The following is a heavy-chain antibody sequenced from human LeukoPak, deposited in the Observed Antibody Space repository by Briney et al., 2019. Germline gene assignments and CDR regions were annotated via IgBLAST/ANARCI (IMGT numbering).Heavy chain of an antibody. J-gene: IGHJ4*02. CDR2: IYYSGST. CDR1: GGSISSGGYY. D-gene: IGHD3-22*01. Sequence: PSETLSLTCTVSGGSISSGGYYWSWLRQHPGTGLEWIGYIYYSGSTYYNPSLKSRVTISVDTSKNQFSLKLSSVTAADTAVYYCARATWLPVGLYYYDSSGYYYYFDYWGQGTLVTVSS. V-gene: IGHV4-31*03. CDR3: ARATWLPVGLYYYDSSGYYYYFDY.